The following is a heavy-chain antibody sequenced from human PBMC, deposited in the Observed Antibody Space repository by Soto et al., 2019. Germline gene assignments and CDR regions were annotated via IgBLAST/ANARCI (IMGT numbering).Heavy chain of an antibody. J-gene: IGHJ6*02. CDR1: GYTFTSYG. CDR2: ISAYNGNT. D-gene: IGHD6-19*01. V-gene: IGHV1-18*01. CDR3: ARDRYPVAGYYYYGMDV. Sequence: ASVKVSCKASGYTFTSYGISWVRQAPGQGLEWMGWISAYNGNTNYAQKLQGRVTMTTDTSTSTAYMELRSLRSDDTAVYYCARDRYPVAGYYYYGMDVWGQGTTVTVSS.